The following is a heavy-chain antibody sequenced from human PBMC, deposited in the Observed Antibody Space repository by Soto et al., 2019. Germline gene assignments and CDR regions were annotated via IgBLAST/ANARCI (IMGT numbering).Heavy chain of an antibody. J-gene: IGHJ6*04. Sequence: ASVKVSCKASGYTFTSYAMHWVRQAPGQRLEWMGWINAGNGNTKYSQKFQGRVTITRDTSASTAYMELSSLRSEDTAVYYCAGEHYDGGIRSYYYYYGMDVWGKGTTVTAPQ. D-gene: IGHD3-22*01. CDR1: GYTFTSYA. CDR3: AGEHYDGGIRSYYYYYGMDV. V-gene: IGHV1-3*01. CDR2: INAGNGNT.